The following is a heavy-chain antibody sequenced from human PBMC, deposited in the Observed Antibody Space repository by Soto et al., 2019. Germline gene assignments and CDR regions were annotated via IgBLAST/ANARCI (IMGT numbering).Heavy chain of an antibody. D-gene: IGHD1-26*01. CDR2: INPKSGGT. CDR1: GYTFTVYY. Sequence: QVQLVQSGAEVKKPGASVNVSCKASGYTFTVYYMHWVRQAPGQGLEWMGWINPKSGGTMYPQKFQGRVTMTWDTSISTAYMALTRLRSDDTAMYYCARDLAKGGGSAGFDYSGQGTLVTVSS. J-gene: IGHJ4*02. V-gene: IGHV1-2*02. CDR3: ARDLAKGGGSAGFDY.